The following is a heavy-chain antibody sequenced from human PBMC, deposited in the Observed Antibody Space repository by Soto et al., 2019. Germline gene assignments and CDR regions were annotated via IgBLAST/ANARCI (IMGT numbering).Heavy chain of an antibody. V-gene: IGHV4-31*03. CDR1: NGSINSAGLF. Sequence: PSETLSLTCSVSNGSINSAGLFWSWLRQQPGKGLEWLGYIYYTGSTYYNPALQRRADFSIDTSKTRFSLKLTSVTAADTAVYYCARGFGGVSLDYFDFWGQGTQVTVSS. J-gene: IGHJ4*02. CDR2: IYYTGST. D-gene: IGHD3-16*01. CDR3: ARGFGGVSLDYFDF.